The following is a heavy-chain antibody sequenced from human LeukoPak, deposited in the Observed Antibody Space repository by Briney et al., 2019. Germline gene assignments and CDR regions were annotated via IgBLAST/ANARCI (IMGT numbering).Heavy chain of an antibody. Sequence: SVKVSCKASGGTFSSYAISWVRQAPGQGLEWMGGIIPIFGTANYAQKFQGRVTITADESTSTAYMGLSSLRSEDTAVYYCVRGALVHDYSNNYYYYYGMDVWGQGTTVTVSS. CDR1: GGTFSSYA. J-gene: IGHJ6*02. V-gene: IGHV1-69*13. CDR3: VRGALVHDYSNNYYYYYGMDV. CDR2: IIPIFGTA. D-gene: IGHD4-11*01.